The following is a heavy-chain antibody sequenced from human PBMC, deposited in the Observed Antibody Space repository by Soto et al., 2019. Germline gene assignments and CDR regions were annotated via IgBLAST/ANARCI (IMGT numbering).Heavy chain of an antibody. CDR2: IWYHGTTK. CDR1: GFSLSRYG. Sequence: GSLRLSCEVSGFSLSRYGMHWVRQAPGKGLEWVAVIWYHGTTKNYADSVKGRFTISRDISKNTVYLQMDSLEVEDTAVYYCARDVDTTSHLNWFDPWGQGVMVTVSS. CDR3: ARDVDTTSHLNWFDP. J-gene: IGHJ5*02. D-gene: IGHD5-18*01. V-gene: IGHV3-33*01.